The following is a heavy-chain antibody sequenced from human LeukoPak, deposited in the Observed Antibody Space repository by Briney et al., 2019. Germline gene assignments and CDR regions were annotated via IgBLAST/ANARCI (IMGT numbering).Heavy chain of an antibody. Sequence: PGGSLRLSCAASGFTFSSYAMSWVRQAPGKGLEWVSAISGSGGRPYYADSVKGRFTISRDNSKNTLYLQMNSLRAEDTAVYYCAKDSYGTGSGTDVWGQGTTVTVSS. V-gene: IGHV3-23*01. CDR3: AKDSYGTGSGTDV. CDR2: ISGSGGRP. CDR1: GFTFSSYA. J-gene: IGHJ6*02. D-gene: IGHD3-10*01.